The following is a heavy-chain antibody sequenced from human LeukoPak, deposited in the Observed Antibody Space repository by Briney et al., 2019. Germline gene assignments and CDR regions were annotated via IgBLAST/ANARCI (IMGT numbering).Heavy chain of an antibody. D-gene: IGHD4-17*01. Sequence: PGGSLRLSCAASGFTFSRYGMHWVRQAPGKGLEWVAVISYDGSNKYYADSLKGRFTISRDNSKNTLYLQLNSLRGEGTAVYYCASCGYGDYVCNYWGQGTLVTVSS. CDR2: ISYDGSNK. CDR1: GFTFSRYG. V-gene: IGHV3-30*03. J-gene: IGHJ4*02. CDR3: ASCGYGDYVCNY.